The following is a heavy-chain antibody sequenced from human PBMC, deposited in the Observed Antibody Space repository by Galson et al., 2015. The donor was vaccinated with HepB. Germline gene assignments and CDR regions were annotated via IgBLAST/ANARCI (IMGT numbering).Heavy chain of an antibody. CDR1: GFTFSDYY. D-gene: IGHD3-3*01. CDR2: ITSTSRTV. CDR3: ATYDRGAFHL. J-gene: IGHJ3*01. Sequence: SLRLSCAASGFTFSDYYMSWIRQAPGKGLEWISYITSTSRTVWYADSVKGRFTISRDNTGDSLFLEINSLRVDDTAVYYWATYDRGAFHLWGQGTTVTVS. V-gene: IGHV3-11*01.